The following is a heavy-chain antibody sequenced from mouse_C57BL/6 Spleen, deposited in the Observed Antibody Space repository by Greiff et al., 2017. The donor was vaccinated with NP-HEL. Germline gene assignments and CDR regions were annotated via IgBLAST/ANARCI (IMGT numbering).Heavy chain of an antibody. CDR3: ARDRYDYDRVYFDY. V-gene: IGHV3-6*01. CDR2: ISYDGSN. Sequence: VQLKESGPGLVKPSQSLSLTCSVTGYSITSGYYWNWIRQFPGNKLEWMGYISYDGSNNYNPSLKNRISITRDTSKNQFFLKLKSVTTEDTATYYCARDRYDYDRVYFDYWGQGTTLTVSS. J-gene: IGHJ2*01. D-gene: IGHD2-4*01. CDR1: GYSITSGYY.